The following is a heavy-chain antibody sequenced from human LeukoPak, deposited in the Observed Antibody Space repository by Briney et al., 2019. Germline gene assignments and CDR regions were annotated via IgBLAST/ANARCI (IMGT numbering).Heavy chain of an antibody. CDR1: GFTLSKDW. CDR2: INTDGSTT. CDR3: ARGRGGSYHC. D-gene: IGHD1-26*01. J-gene: IGHJ4*02. Sequence: PRGSLRLSCAASGFTLSKDWMHWVRQAPGKGLVWVSRINTDGSTTTYADSVKGRFTMSRDNAKSTLYLQMNSLRVEDTAVYYCARGRGGSYHCWGQGTLVTVSS. V-gene: IGHV3-74*01.